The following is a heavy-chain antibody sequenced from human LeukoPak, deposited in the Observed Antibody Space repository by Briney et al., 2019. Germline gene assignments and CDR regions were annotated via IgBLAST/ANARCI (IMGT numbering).Heavy chain of an antibody. CDR2: ISWNSGSI. J-gene: IGHJ4*02. CDR3: AKAEGYDSSGPVYY. CDR1: GFTFDDYA. D-gene: IGHD3-22*01. Sequence: GGSLRLSCAASGFTFDDYAMHWVRQAPGKGLEWVSGISWNSGSIGYADSVKGRFTISRDNAKNSLYLQMNSLRAEDTALYYCAKAEGYDSSGPVYYWGQGTVVTVSS. V-gene: IGHV3-9*01.